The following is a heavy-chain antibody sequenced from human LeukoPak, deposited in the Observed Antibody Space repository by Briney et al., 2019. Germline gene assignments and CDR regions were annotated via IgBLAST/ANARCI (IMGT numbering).Heavy chain of an antibody. J-gene: IGHJ3*02. CDR1: GGSIISSDYH. Sequence: SETLSLTCTVSGGSIISSDYHWGWVRQPPGKGLEWIGTISYSGNTDYNPSLRSRVTISVDTSYNQFSLRLGSVTAADTAVYHCARHCCSGPAKRVFDIWGQGTMVTVSS. V-gene: IGHV4-39*01. CDR2: ISYSGNT. CDR3: ARHCCSGPAKRVFDI. D-gene: IGHD2-15*01.